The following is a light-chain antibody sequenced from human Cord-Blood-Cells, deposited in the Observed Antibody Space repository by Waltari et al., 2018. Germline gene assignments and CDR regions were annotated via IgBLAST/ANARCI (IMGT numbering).Light chain of an antibody. CDR3: QQYYSTPYS. J-gene: IGKJ2*03. V-gene: IGKV4-1*01. CDR2: WAS. Sequence: DIVMTQSPDSLAVSLGERATINCKYSQSVLYSSNNKNYLAWYQQKPGQPPKLLIYWASTRESGVPDRFSGSGSGTDFTLTISSLQAEDVPVYYCQQYYSTPYSFGQGTKLEIK. CDR1: QSVLYSSNNKNY.